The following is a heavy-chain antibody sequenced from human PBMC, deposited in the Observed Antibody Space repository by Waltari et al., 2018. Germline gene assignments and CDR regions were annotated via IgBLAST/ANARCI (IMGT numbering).Heavy chain of an antibody. CDR3: ATYIGASVGTAAFDV. D-gene: IGHD5-12*01. CDR2: VSYSGAT. Sequence: QLQLQESGPGLVKPSETLSLTCSVSGVSITSNRHYWGWIRQPPGQGLEWIGTVSYSGATYTSPSLESRVTVSRDTSKNQLYLKLVSVTAADTAVYYCATYIGASVGTAAFDVWGQGAMVTVSS. CDR1: GVSITSNRHY. V-gene: IGHV4-39*01. J-gene: IGHJ3*01.